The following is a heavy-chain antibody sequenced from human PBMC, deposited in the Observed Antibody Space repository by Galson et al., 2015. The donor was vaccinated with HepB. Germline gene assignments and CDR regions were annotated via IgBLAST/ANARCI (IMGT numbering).Heavy chain of an antibody. CDR1: GFSLRSTGVG. CDR2: IYWDDDD. V-gene: IGHV2-5*02. CDR3: AHVMITFGGVIGPDAFDF. Sequence: PALVTPTQTLTLTCTFSGFSLRSTGVGVGWIRQPPEKALEWLAVIYWDDDDRYSPSLQSRLKITKDTSKNQVVPTMTNMDPVDTATFYCAHVMITFGGVIGPDAFDFWAQGTMVTVSS. J-gene: IGHJ3*01. D-gene: IGHD3-16*02.